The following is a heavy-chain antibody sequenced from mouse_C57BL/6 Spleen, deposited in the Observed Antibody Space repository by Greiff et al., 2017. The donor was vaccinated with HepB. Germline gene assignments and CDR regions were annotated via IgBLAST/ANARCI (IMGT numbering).Heavy chain of an antibody. CDR2: ISSGGSYT. D-gene: IGHD3-2*02. CDR3: ASLDSSGAWFAY. J-gene: IGHJ3*01. V-gene: IGHV5-6*01. Sequence: EVQVVESGGDLVKPGGSLKLSCAASGFTFSSYGMSWVRQTPDKRLEWVATISSGGSYTYYPDSVKGRFTISRDNAKNTLYLQMSSLKSEDTAMYYCASLDSSGAWFAYWGQGTLVTVSA. CDR1: GFTFSSYG.